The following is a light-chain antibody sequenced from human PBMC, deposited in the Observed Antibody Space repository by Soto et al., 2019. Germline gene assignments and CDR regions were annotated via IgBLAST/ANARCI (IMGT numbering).Light chain of an antibody. CDR1: ESISKW. CDR3: QQYNDYWT. Sequence: DIQMTQSPSTLPASVGDRVTITCRASESISKWLAWFQQKPGEAPKVLIYKASSLQRGVPSRFSGSGSGTEFTLTISSLQPDDSATYFCQQYNDYWTFGQGTKVDIK. CDR2: KAS. J-gene: IGKJ1*01. V-gene: IGKV1-5*03.